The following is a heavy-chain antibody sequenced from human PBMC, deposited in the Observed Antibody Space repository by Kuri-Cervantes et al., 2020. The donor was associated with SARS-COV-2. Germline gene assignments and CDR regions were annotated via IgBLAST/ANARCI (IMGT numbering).Heavy chain of an antibody. D-gene: IGHD3-16*01. Sequence: SETLSLTCTVSGGSISSSNYYWGWIRQPPGKGLEWIGSIYYSVSTHYNPSLKSRVTISVDTSKNQFSLKLSSVTAADTAVYYCARDLWGSPGYMDVWGKGTTVTVSS. CDR3: ARDLWGSPGYMDV. V-gene: IGHV4-39*07. CDR1: GGSISSSNYY. CDR2: IYYSVST. J-gene: IGHJ6*03.